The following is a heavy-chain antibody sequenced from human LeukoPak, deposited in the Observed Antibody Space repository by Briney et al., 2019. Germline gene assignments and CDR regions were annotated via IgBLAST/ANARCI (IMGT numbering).Heavy chain of an antibody. D-gene: IGHD6-19*01. CDR2: IKQDGSDK. Sequence: RPGGSLRLSCAGSGFTFSTYWMSWVRQAPGKGLEWVANIKQDGSDKYYVDSVKGRFTISRDNAKSSLYLQMNSLRAEDTAVYYCARHRMGGWFPWDYWGQGTLVTVSS. V-gene: IGHV3-7*01. CDR1: GFTFSTYW. CDR3: ARHRMGGWFPWDY. J-gene: IGHJ4*02.